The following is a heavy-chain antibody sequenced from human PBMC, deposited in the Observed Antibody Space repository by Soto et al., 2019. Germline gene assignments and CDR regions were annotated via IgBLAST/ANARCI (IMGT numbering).Heavy chain of an antibody. CDR2: INPNSGGT. D-gene: IGHD6-13*01. Sequence: GASVKVSCKASGYTFTGYYMHWVRQAPGQGLEWMGWINPNSGGTNYAQKFQGWVTMTRDTSISTAYMELSRLRSDDTAVYYCARDNSSSWCGYYYYGMDVWGQGTTVTVSS. CDR3: ARDNSSSWCGYYYYGMDV. V-gene: IGHV1-2*04. CDR1: GYTFTGYY. J-gene: IGHJ6*02.